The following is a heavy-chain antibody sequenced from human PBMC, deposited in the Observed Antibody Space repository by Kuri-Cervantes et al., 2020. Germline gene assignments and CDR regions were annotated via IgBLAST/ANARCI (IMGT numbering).Heavy chain of an antibody. V-gene: IGHV1-18*04. D-gene: IGHD3-9*01. J-gene: IGHJ4*02. CDR2: ISAYNGNT. Sequence: GESLKISCKASGYTFTGYYMHWVRQAPGQGLEWMGWISAYNGNTNYAQKLQGRVTMTTDTSTSTAYMELRSLRSDDTAVYYCARFSDDYDILTVDYWGQGTLVTVSS. CDR3: ARFSDDYDILTVDY. CDR1: GYTFTGYY.